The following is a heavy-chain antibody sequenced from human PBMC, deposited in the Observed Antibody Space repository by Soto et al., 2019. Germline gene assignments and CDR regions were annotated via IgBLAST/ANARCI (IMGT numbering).Heavy chain of an antibody. V-gene: IGHV4-59*01. D-gene: IGHD1-26*01. CDR2: IYYSGST. Sequence: QVQLQESGPGLVKPSETLSLTCTVSGGSISSYYWSWIRQPPGKGLEWIGYIYYSGSTNYNPSLKNRVTISVDTSKNQFSLKLSSVTAADTAVYYCARRWGYYFDYWGQGTLVTVSS. J-gene: IGHJ4*02. CDR1: GGSISSYY. CDR3: ARRWGYYFDY.